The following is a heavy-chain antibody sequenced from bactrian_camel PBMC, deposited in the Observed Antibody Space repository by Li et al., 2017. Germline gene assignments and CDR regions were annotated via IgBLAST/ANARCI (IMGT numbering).Heavy chain of an antibody. CDR1: GYTLGNIC. CDR2: IDGDGKP. J-gene: IGHJ6*01. D-gene: IGHD2*01. V-gene: IGHV3S53*01. Sequence: HVQLVESGGGSVQAGGSLRLSCIVSGYTLGNICIGWFRQGLGKEREPVAAIDGDGKPTYADSVKGRFSISKDNAKNTLYLQLDSLKPEDTAMYYCAANFGPYCSGPYLARRANFLGQGTQVTVSS.